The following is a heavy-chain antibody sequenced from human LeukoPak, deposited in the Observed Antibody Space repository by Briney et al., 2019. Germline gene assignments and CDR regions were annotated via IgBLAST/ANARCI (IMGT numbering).Heavy chain of an antibody. CDR2: IYYSAST. D-gene: IGHD3-10*01. Sequence: SETLSPTCTLAGGSITSSSYYWGWIRRPPGKGLEWFGGIYYSASTSYNPSPKSRVTISVATSKIQCSLKLSSVPAADTAVYYCARDTYYYGSGSYDYWGQGTLVTVSS. CDR1: GGSITSSSYY. V-gene: IGHV4-39*01. J-gene: IGHJ4*02. CDR3: ARDTYYYGSGSYDY.